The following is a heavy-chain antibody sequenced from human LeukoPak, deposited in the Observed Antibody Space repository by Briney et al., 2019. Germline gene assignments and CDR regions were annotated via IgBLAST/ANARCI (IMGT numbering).Heavy chain of an antibody. Sequence: KPGGSPRLSCAASGFTFSSYAMSWVRQAPGKGLEWVSAISGSGGSTYYADSVKGRFTISRDNSKNTLYLQMNSLRAEDTAVYYCAHQREWLVFIDYWGQGTLVTVSS. CDR1: GFTFSSYA. J-gene: IGHJ4*02. CDR3: AHQREWLVFIDY. CDR2: ISGSGGST. V-gene: IGHV3-23*01. D-gene: IGHD6-19*01.